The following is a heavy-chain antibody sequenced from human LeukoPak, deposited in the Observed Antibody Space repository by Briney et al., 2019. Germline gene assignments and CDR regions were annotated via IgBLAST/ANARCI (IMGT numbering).Heavy chain of an antibody. CDR2: IWYGGSNK. J-gene: IGHJ4*02. D-gene: IGHD3-22*01. CDR3: ARDIDSELLWDY. Sequence: HSGGSLRLSRAASGFTFSSYGMHWVRQAPGKGLEWVAVIWYGGSNKYYADSVKGRFTISRDNSKNTLYLQMNSLRAEDTAVYYCARDIDSELLWDYWGQGTLVTVSS. V-gene: IGHV3-33*08. CDR1: GFTFSSYG.